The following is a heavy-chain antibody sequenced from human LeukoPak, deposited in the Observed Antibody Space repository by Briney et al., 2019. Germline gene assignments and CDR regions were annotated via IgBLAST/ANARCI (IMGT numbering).Heavy chain of an antibody. Sequence: SETLSLTCTVSGGSISSSSYYWGRIRQPPGKGLEWIGTIYYSGSTYYNPSLKSRVTISVDTSKNQFSLKLSSVTAADTAVYYCARDGSYYYGSGSWGAFDIWGQGTMVTVSS. D-gene: IGHD3-10*01. J-gene: IGHJ3*02. CDR3: ARDGSYYYGSGSWGAFDI. V-gene: IGHV4-39*07. CDR2: IYYSGST. CDR1: GGSISSSSYY.